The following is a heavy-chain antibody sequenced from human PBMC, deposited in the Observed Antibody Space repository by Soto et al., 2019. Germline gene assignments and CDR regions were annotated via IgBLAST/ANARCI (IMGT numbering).Heavy chain of an antibody. Sequence: EVHLLESGGGVVQPGKSLKISCATSGFAFSDYPMTWVRQPPGQGLEWVSGISASGEKPYYADSVKGRFTISRDNSKNTLSLQMNSLRVEYTGIYYCAKLEWREFGGDYWVQGTLVTVSS. CDR3: AKLEWREFGGDY. CDR1: GFAFSDYP. V-gene: IGHV3-23*01. CDR2: ISASGEKP. D-gene: IGHD3-3*01. J-gene: IGHJ4*02.